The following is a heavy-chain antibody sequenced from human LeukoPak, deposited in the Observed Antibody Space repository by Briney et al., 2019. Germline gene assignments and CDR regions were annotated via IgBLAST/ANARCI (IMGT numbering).Heavy chain of an antibody. D-gene: IGHD2-2*02. CDR3: ARIGSGAAAIYYYYYYYMGV. Sequence: RPGGSLRLSCAASGFTFDDYGMSWVRQAPGKGLEWVSGINWNGGSTGYADSVKGRFTISRDNTKNSLYLQMNSLRAEDTALYYCARIGSGAAAIYYYYYYYMGVWGKGTTVTVSS. CDR1: GFTFDDYG. V-gene: IGHV3-20*04. CDR2: INWNGGST. J-gene: IGHJ6*03.